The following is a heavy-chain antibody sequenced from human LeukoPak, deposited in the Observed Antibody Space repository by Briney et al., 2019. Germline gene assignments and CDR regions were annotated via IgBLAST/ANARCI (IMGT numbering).Heavy chain of an antibody. CDR2: IYYSGTT. D-gene: IGHD3-10*01. Sequence: SETLSLTCTVSGASINTYYWSWIRQPPGKGLEWIGYIYYSGTTSYNPSLKTRVTISIDTSKNQFSLKLSSVTAADTAVYYCPRVLRPMASQYYFDYWGQGTLVTVSS. V-gene: IGHV4-59*01. CDR3: PRVLRPMASQYYFDY. J-gene: IGHJ4*02. CDR1: GASINTYY.